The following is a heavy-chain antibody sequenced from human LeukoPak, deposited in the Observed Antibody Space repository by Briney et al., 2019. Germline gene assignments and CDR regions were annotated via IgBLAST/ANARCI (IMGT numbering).Heavy chain of an antibody. V-gene: IGHV3-30*02. D-gene: IGHD5-12*01. CDR2: IRYDGSNK. CDR3: AKALGYSGYSASDAFDI. J-gene: IGHJ3*02. CDR1: GFTFSSYG. Sequence: PGGSLRLSCAASGFTFSSYGMHWVRQAPGKGLEWVAFIRYDGSNKYYADSVKGRFTISRDNSKNTLYLQMNSLRAEDTAVYYCAKALGYSGYSASDAFDIWGQGTMVTVSS.